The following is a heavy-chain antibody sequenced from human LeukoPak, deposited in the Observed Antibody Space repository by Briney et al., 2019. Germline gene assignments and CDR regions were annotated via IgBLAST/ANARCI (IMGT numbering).Heavy chain of an antibody. D-gene: IGHD3-22*01. V-gene: IGHV4-59*01. CDR1: GGSISSYY. J-gene: IGHJ4*02. CDR3: ARDRSGYYWFDY. CDR2: IYYSGST. Sequence: SETLSLTCTGSGGSISSYYWNWIRQPPGKGLEWIGYIYYSGSTNYNPSLKSRVTISVDTSKNQFSLKMSSVTAAATAVYYCARDRSGYYWFDYWGQGTLVTVSS.